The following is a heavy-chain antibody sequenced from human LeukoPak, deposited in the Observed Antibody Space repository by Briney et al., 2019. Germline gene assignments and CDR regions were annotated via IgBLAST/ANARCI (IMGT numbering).Heavy chain of an antibody. J-gene: IGHJ6*02. CDR1: GFTFSSYA. CDR3: ARLELGWGAYYYYGMDV. Sequence: PGGSLRLSCAASGFTFSSYAMSWVRQAPGKGLEWVSAISGSGGSTYYADSVKGRFTISRDNSKNTLYLQMNSLRAEDTAVYYCARLELGWGAYYYYGMDVWGQGTTVTVSS. CDR2: ISGSGGST. V-gene: IGHV3-23*01. D-gene: IGHD3-10*01.